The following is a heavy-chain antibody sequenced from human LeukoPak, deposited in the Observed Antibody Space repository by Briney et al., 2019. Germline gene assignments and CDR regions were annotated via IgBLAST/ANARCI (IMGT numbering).Heavy chain of an antibody. V-gene: IGHV3-48*02. CDR3: ARVAEVTGTSFYYYYGMDV. CDR1: GFTFSSYS. Sequence: GGSLRLSCAASGFTFSSYSMNWVRQAPGKGLEWVSYISSSSTIYYADSVKGRFTISRDNAKNSLYLQMNSLRDEDTAVYYCARVAEVTGTSFYYYYGMDVWGQGTTVTVSS. J-gene: IGHJ6*02. D-gene: IGHD1-7*01. CDR2: ISSSSTI.